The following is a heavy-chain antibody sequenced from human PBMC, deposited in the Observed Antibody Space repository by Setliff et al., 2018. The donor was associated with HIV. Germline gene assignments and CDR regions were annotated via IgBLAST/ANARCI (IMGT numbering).Heavy chain of an antibody. V-gene: IGHV4-34*01. D-gene: IGHD3-3*01. J-gene: IGHJ6*03. Sequence: PSETLSLTCAVYGGSFSGYYWSWIRQPPGKGLEWIGEINHGGSTDSNPSLKSRVTISVDTSKNQFSLKLSSVTAADTAVYYCAKVAVRSRFLEWSPSRDYSYYYMDVWGKGTTVTVSS. CDR3: AKVAVRSRFLEWSPSRDYSYYYMDV. CDR2: INHGGST. CDR1: GGSFSGYY.